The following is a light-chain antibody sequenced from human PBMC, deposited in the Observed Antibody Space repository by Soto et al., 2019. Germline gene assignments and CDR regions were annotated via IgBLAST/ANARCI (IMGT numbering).Light chain of an antibody. J-gene: IGLJ1*01. CDR3: SSFTSSMTNV. V-gene: IGLV2-14*01. CDR2: DVT. CDR1: SSDVGGYNS. Sequence: QSALTQPASVSGSPGQSITISCTGTSSDVGGYNSVSWYQQHPGRAPKLILYDVTDRPSGVSYRFSGSQSGNTASLTISGLQAADEADYFCSSFTSSMTNVFGSGTKVTVL.